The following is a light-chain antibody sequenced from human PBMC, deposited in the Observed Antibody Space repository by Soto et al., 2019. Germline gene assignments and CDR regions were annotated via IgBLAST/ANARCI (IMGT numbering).Light chain of an antibody. CDR2: AAS. V-gene: IGKV1-9*01. CDR1: QGIRSD. J-gene: IGKJ5*01. Sequence: IQFTQSPSSLSASVGDRVTITCRASQGIRSDLAWYQQEPGKAPKLLIYAASTLQSGVPSRFSGSGSGTDFTLTISSLQPEDFATYYCQQLNSYPFTFGQGTRLEI. CDR3: QQLNSYPFT.